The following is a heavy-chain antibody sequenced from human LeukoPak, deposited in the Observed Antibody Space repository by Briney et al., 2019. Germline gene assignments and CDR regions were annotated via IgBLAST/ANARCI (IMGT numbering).Heavy chain of an antibody. CDR1: GYTFTSYD. D-gene: IGHD3-16*01. V-gene: IGHV1-8*01. Sequence: EASVKVSCKASGYTFTSYDINWVRQATGQGLEWMGWMNPNSGNTGYAQKFQGRVTMTRNTSISTAYMELSSLRSEDTAVYYCARGVGYDYVWGSYHGNLDYWGQGTLVTVSS. CDR2: MNPNSGNT. CDR3: ARGVGYDYVWGSYHGNLDY. J-gene: IGHJ4*02.